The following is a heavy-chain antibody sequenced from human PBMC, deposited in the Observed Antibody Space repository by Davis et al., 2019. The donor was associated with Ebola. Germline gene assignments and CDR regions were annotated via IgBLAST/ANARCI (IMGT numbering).Heavy chain of an antibody. CDR1: GYSISSGYY. Sequence: SETLSLTCAVSGYSISSGYYWGWIRQPPGKGLEWIGSIYHSGSTYYNPSLKSRVTISVDTSKNQFSLKLSSVTAADTAVYYCARERGVVAGPLDYWGQGTLVTVSS. V-gene: IGHV4-38-2*02. D-gene: IGHD2-15*01. J-gene: IGHJ4*02. CDR3: ARERGVVAGPLDY. CDR2: IYHSGST.